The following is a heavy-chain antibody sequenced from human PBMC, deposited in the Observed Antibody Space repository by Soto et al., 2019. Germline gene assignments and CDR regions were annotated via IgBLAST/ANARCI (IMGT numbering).Heavy chain of an antibody. J-gene: IGHJ5*02. Sequence: SETLSLTCTVSCGSFSSFYCAWIRQPPGQGLEWIGNGYYSGTTYYNPSLKSRVIISVDTSKHECSLSLTSVTAADTAVYYCARGGFRYWFDPWGQGTLVTVSS. CDR2: GYYSGTT. D-gene: IGHD3-10*01. CDR1: CGSFSSFY. V-gene: IGHV4-59*01. CDR3: ARGGFRYWFDP.